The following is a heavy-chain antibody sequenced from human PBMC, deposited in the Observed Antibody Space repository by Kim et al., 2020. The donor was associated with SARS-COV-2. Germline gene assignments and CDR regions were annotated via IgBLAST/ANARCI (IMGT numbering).Heavy chain of an antibody. CDR1: GGSISNYY. J-gene: IGHJ4*02. Sequence: SETLSLTCTVSGGSISNYYWSWIRQPAGKGLEWIGRIYSSGSTDYNPSLKSRVTMSVDTSKNQFSLKLSSVTAADTAVYYCARGPPPENDYWGRGTLVTVSS. CDR2: IYSSGST. CDR3: ARGPPPENDY. V-gene: IGHV4-4*07.